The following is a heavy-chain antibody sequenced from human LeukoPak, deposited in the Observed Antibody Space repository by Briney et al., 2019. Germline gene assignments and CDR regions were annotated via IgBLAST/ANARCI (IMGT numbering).Heavy chain of an antibody. CDR1: GFTFSSYG. J-gene: IGHJ4*02. CDR3: AKGPLRGTAAAIDY. CDR2: ISYDGSNK. V-gene: IGHV3-30*18. Sequence: GGSLRLSCAASGFTFSSYGMHWVRQAPGKGLEWVAIISYDGSNKYYADSVKGRFTISRDNSKNTLYLQMNSLRAEDTAVYYCAKGPLRGTAAAIDYWGQGTLVTVSS. D-gene: IGHD2-2*01.